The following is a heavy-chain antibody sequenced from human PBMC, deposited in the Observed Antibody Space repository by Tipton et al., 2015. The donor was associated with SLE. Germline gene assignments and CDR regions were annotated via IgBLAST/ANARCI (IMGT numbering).Heavy chain of an antibody. Sequence: QSGPEVKRPGSSVKITCKASGGPFSDYATTWMRQAPGQGLQWMGGIIPVFGTATYAQKFQDRLTIIADEATNTVFMELSSLRSEDAAVYGCARDLKAARRVRWGQGTRVTVSS. CDR3: ARDLKAARRVR. V-gene: IGHV1-69*01. CDR2: IIPVFGTA. CDR1: GGPFSDYA. J-gene: IGHJ4*02. D-gene: IGHD6-6*01.